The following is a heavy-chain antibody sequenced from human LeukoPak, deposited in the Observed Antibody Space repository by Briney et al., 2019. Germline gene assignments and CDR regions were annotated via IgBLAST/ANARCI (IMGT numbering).Heavy chain of an antibody. CDR2: LYTGRST. J-gene: IGHJ4*02. Sequence: PSETLSLTCTASGGSITNYYWSWIRQPAGEGLEWIGRLYTGRSTDYNPSLKSRVTMSVDTSNSQFSLKLSSVTAADTAIYYCARESRVLIGDGYFLDSWGPGTLVTVSS. CDR1: GGSITNYY. D-gene: IGHD3-3*01. CDR3: ARESRVLIGDGYFLDS. V-gene: IGHV4-4*07.